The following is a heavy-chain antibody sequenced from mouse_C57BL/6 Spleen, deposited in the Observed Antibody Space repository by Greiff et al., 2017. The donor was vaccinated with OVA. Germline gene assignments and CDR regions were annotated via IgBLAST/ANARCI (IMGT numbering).Heavy chain of an antibody. J-gene: IGHJ3*01. V-gene: IGHV1-53*01. Sequence: QVQLQQPGTELVNPGASVKLSCKASGYTFTSYWMHWVKQRPGQGLEWIGNINPSNGDTNFNEKFKSKATLTVDISSSIVYMQLSSLTSEDSAVYYCVTAQATAYWGQGTLVTVSA. CDR3: VTAQATAY. D-gene: IGHD3-2*02. CDR2: INPSNGDT. CDR1: GYTFTSYW.